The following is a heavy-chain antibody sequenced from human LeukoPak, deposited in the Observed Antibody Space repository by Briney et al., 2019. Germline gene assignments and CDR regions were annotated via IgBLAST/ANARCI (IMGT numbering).Heavy chain of an antibody. CDR2: IYTSGST. D-gene: IGHD6-6*01. J-gene: IGHJ3*01. CDR3: ARRTDSGYSSSSSAFDV. Sequence: PSETLSLTCNVSGGSISGYYWSWIRQPPGKGLEWIGRIYTSGSTKYNPSLKSRVTMYVDTSKSQFSLKLTSVTAADTAVYYCARRTDSGYSSSSSAFDVWGQGTMVTVSS. CDR1: GGSISGYY. V-gene: IGHV4-4*07.